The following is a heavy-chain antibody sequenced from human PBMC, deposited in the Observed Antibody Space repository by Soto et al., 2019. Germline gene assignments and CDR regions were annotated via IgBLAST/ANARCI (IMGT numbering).Heavy chain of an antibody. CDR1: GYTFTGYY. CDR3: ARVATIFGVVPDY. D-gene: IGHD3-3*01. CDR2: INPNGGGT. Sequence: VKVSCKASGYTFTGYYIHWVRQAPGQGLEWMGWINPNGGGTNYAQKFQDWVTMTRDTSISTAYMELSRLKSDDTAVYYCARVATIFGVVPDYWGQGTLVTVSS. J-gene: IGHJ4*02. V-gene: IGHV1-2*04.